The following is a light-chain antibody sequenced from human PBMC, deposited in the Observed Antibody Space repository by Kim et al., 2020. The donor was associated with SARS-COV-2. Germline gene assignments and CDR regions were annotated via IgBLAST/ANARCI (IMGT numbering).Light chain of an antibody. CDR3: QQYDNLPLF. CDR2: DAS. Sequence: SSGGERSTITCQASQDISNYLNWYQQKPGKAPKRRIYDASNVETGVPSRFSGSGSGTDFTFNISSLQPEYIATYYCQQYDNLPLFFGGATKMDIK. J-gene: IGKJ4*01. V-gene: IGKV1-33*01. CDR1: QDISNY.